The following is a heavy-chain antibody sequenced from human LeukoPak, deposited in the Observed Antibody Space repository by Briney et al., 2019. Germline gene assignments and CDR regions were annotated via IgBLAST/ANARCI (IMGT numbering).Heavy chain of an antibody. V-gene: IGHV3-21*01. CDR3: ARGQRGNFDY. CDR2: IISTSTYV. CDR1: GFSFSDYT. Sequence: PGGSLRLSCAASGFSFSDYTMNWVRQAPGKGLEWVSSIISTSTYVYYADSVRGRFTISRDNAKNSLYLQMNSLRPEDTAVYYCARGQRGNFDYWGQGTLVTVSS. J-gene: IGHJ4*02.